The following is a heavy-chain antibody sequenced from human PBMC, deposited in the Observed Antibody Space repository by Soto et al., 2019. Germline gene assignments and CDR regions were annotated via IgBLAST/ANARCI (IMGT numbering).Heavy chain of an antibody. CDR2: TSGSDGKT. CDR1: GFSFGSYA. V-gene: IGHV3-23*01. J-gene: IGHJ4*02. Sequence: GSLRLSCAASGFSFGSYALSWVRQAPGKGLEWVSTTSGSDGKTFYADSVKGRFSISRDTSQSTLYLQMNSLRADDTAIYYCARWSYLDYWGQGTRVTVSS. D-gene: IGHD3-3*01. CDR3: ARWSYLDY.